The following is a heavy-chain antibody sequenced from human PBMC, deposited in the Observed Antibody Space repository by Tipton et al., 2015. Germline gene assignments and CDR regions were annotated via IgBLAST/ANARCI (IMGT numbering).Heavy chain of an antibody. V-gene: IGHV4-39*07. CDR3: ACQDYDSLTRDYQTVDY. Sequence: TLSLTCTVSGGSISSSSYYWGWIRQPPGKGLEWIGSVHYSGSTYYNPSLKSRVTISVDTSKNQFSLRLNSVTAADTAVYYCACQDYDSLTRDYQTVDYWGQGTLVTVSS. D-gene: IGHD3-9*01. CDR2: VHYSGST. CDR1: GGSISSSSYY. J-gene: IGHJ4*02.